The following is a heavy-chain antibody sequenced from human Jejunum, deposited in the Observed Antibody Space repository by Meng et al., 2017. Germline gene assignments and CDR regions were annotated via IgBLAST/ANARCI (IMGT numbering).Heavy chain of an antibody. V-gene: IGHV3-23*01. J-gene: IGHJ4*02. CDR1: GFTFTDYA. CDR2: IGIDGVNI. Sequence: GESLKISCAASGFTFTDYAMSWVRQAPGKGLEWVSVIGIDGVNIIYADSVKGRFTISRDNSKNTLFLQMNSLRAEDTAVYYCAKNGVMRRGGSHELESWGQGTLVTVSS. CDR3: AKNGVMRRGGSHELES. D-gene: IGHD2-15*01.